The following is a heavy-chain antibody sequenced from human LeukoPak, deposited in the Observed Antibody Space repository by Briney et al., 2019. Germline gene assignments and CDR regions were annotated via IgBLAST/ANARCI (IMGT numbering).Heavy chain of an antibody. Sequence: GASVKVSCKASGYTFTGYYMHWVRQAPGQGLEWMGWINPNSGGTNYAQKFQGRVTMTRDASISTAYMELSRLRSDDTAVYYCARVRITIKGFDPWGQGTLVTVSS. CDR3: ARVRITIKGFDP. J-gene: IGHJ5*02. CDR1: GYTFTGYY. CDR2: INPNSGGT. V-gene: IGHV1-2*02. D-gene: IGHD3-10*01.